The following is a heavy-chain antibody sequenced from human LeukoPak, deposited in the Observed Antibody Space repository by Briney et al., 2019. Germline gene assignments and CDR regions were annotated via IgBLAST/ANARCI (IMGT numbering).Heavy chain of an antibody. CDR1: GGSFSGYY. D-gene: IGHD3-22*01. J-gene: IGHJ3*02. CDR3: AREIHYDSSGQRSLHAFDI. CDR2: IYHSGST. V-gene: IGHV4-38-2*02. Sequence: PSETLSLTCAVYGGSFSGYYWGWIRQPPAKGVEWIGSIYHSGSTSYNPSLKSRVTISVDTSKNQFSLKLSSVTAADTALYYCAREIHYDSSGQRSLHAFDIWGQGTMVTVSS.